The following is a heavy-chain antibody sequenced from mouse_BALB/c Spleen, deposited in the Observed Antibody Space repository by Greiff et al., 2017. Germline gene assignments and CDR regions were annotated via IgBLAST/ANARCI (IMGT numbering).Heavy chain of an antibody. V-gene: IGHV5-6-3*01. CDR3: ARDRGTHYYGSSYDAMDY. Sequence: EVMLVESGGGLVQPGGSLKLSCAASGFTFSSYGMSWVRQTPDKRLELVATINSNGGSTYYPDSVKGRFTISRDNAKNTLYLRMSSLKSDDTAMYYCARDRGTHYYGSSYDAMDYWGQGTSVTVSS. CDR1: GFTFSSYG. D-gene: IGHD1-1*01. CDR2: INSNGGST. J-gene: IGHJ4*01.